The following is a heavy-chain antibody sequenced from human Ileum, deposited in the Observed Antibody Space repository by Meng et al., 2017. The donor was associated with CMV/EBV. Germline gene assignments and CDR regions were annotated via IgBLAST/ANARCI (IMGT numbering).Heavy chain of an antibody. Sequence: CAASGFTFSSCWMHWVRQAPGKGLVWLSRISGDGSGINYADSVEGRLTISRDNAKNTLYLQINSHRADDTAVYYCARGSTGYGNFDYWGQGTLVTVSS. CDR1: GFTFSSCW. CDR2: ISGDGSGI. V-gene: IGHV3-74*01. CDR3: ARGSTGYGNFDY. J-gene: IGHJ4*02. D-gene: IGHD5-12*01.